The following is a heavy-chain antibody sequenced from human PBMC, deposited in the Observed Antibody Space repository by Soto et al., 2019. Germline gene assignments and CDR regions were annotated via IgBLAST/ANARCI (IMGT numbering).Heavy chain of an antibody. V-gene: IGHV4-31*03. Sequence: SETLSLTCTVSGGSISSGGYYWSWIRQHPGKGLEWIGYIYYSGSTYYNPSLKSRVTISVDTSKNQFSLKLSSVTAADTAVYYCARGRYCSSTSCPDPLYYYYGMDVWGQGTTVTVSS. CDR2: IYYSGST. D-gene: IGHD2-2*01. CDR3: ARGRYCSSTSCPDPLYYYYGMDV. J-gene: IGHJ6*02. CDR1: GGSISSGGYY.